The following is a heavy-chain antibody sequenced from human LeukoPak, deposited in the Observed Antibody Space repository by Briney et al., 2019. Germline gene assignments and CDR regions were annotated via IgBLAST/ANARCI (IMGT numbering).Heavy chain of an antibody. J-gene: IGHJ3*02. CDR3: ARDTGRAFDI. Sequence: GGSLRLSCAASGFTFSGYWMYWGRQAPGKGLVWVSGVKSDATSTYYADSVKGRFTISRDNAKNTLYLQMSSLRAEDTAVYYCARDTGRAFDIWGRGTMVTVSS. CDR1: GFTFSGYW. D-gene: IGHD4-17*01. CDR2: VKSDATST. V-gene: IGHV3-74*01.